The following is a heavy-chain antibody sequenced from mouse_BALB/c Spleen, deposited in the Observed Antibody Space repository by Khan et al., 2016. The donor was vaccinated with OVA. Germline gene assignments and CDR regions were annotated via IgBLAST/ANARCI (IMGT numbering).Heavy chain of an antibody. Sequence: EVELVESGGGLVQPGGSRKLSCAASGFTFSSFGIHWVRQAPKKGLEWVAYISGDSSTIYYTDTVKGRFTISRDNPKNTLFLQMTSLRSEDMAMYYCARSYFYGYYFDQWGQGTTLTVSS. CDR2: ISGDSSTI. D-gene: IGHD1-1*01. V-gene: IGHV5-17*02. J-gene: IGHJ2*01. CDR1: GFTFSSFG. CDR3: ARSYFYGYYFDQ.